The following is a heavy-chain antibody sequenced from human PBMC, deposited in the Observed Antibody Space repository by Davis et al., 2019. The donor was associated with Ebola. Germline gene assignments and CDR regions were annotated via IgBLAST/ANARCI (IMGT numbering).Heavy chain of an antibody. J-gene: IGHJ2*01. Sequence: AASVKVSCKASGYIFTSYAIHWVRQAPGQRLEWMGRIIPILGIANYAQKFQGRVTITADKSTSTAYMELISLRSEDTAVYYCARVTTTVLDWYFDLWGRGTLVTVSS. CDR3: ARVTTTVLDWYFDL. D-gene: IGHD4-17*01. CDR2: IIPILGIA. V-gene: IGHV1-69*04. CDR1: GYIFTSYA.